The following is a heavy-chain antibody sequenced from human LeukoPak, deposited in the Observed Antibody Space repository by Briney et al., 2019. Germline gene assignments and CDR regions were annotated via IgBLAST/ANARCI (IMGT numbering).Heavy chain of an antibody. CDR2: MYTGGTT. CDR1: GFTVSGTH. V-gene: IGHV3-53*01. J-gene: IGHJ4*02. CDR3: AKDEATSGGGLAS. D-gene: IGHD3-16*01. Sequence: GGSLRLSCAASGFTVSGTHMSWVRQAPGKGLEWFAAMYTGGTTYYADSVTGRFTISRDNSKNTLYLHMNSLGAEDTAVYYCAKDEATSGGGLASWGQGTLVSVSS.